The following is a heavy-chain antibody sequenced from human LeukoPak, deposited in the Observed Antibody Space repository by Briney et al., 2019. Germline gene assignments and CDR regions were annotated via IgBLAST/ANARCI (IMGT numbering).Heavy chain of an antibody. D-gene: IGHD2-2*02. CDR2: INPNSGGT. CDR3: ASGDKSSGYTIFHH. Sequence: GASVKVSCKASGYTFTGYYIHWVRQAPGQGLEWMGWINPNSGGTNYAQKFQGRVTMTRDTSISTAYMELSRLTSDDTAVYYCASGDKSSGYTIFHHWGQGTLVSVSS. J-gene: IGHJ4*02. V-gene: IGHV1-2*02. CDR1: GYTFTGYY.